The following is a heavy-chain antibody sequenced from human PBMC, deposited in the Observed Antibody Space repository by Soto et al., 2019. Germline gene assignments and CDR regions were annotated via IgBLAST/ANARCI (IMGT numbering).Heavy chain of an antibody. CDR2: IGSRSDI. V-gene: IGHV3-21*01. J-gene: IGHJ6*02. Sequence: GGSLRLSCAASGFTFSSYAMSWVRQAPGKGLEWVSSIGSRSDIYYADSVKGRFTISRDNAKNSVSLQMNSLRAEDTAVYYCAREYTAWPLAYGLDVWGQGTTVTVSS. CDR3: AREYTAWPLAYGLDV. CDR1: GFTFSSYA. D-gene: IGHD2-2*02.